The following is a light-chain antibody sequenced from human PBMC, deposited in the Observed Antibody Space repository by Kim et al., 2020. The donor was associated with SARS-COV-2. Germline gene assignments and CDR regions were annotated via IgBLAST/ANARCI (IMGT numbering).Light chain of an antibody. CDR2: RGS. V-gene: IGKV3-20*01. CDR1: QSVASKF. J-gene: IGKJ4*01. CDR3: QQYSSPLS. Sequence: LSPGETATLSCRASQSVASKFLAWYQQRPGQAPRLLIYRGSTRATGIPDRFSGSGSGTDFTLTITRLEPDDFALYYCQQYSSPLSFSGGTKVDIK.